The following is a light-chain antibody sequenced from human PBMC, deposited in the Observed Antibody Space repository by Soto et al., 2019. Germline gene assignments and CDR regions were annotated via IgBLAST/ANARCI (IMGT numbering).Light chain of an antibody. CDR2: DAS. Sequence: EIVLTQSAATLCLSPGERANLXCRASQSVSSYLAWYQQKSGKAPRLLISDASNRATGIQARLSGSGSGKDFTLNISSLEPEDFAVYYCKQRSNWPPWTFGQGTKVDIK. CDR3: KQRSNWPPWT. CDR1: QSVSSY. V-gene: IGKV3-11*01. J-gene: IGKJ1*01.